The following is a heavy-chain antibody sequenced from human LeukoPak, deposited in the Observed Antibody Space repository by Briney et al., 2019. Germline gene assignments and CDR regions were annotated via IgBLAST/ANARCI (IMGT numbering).Heavy chain of an antibody. V-gene: IGHV4-34*01. CDR2: INHSGST. Sequence: PSETLSLTCAVYGGSFSGYYWSSIRQPPGKGLEWIGEINHSGSTNYNPSLKSRVTISVDTSKNQFSLKLSSVTAADTAVYYCARKGLQYPPIFGWFDPWGQGTLVTVSS. CDR3: ARKGLQYPPIFGWFDP. CDR1: GGSFSGYY. J-gene: IGHJ5*02. D-gene: IGHD4-11*01.